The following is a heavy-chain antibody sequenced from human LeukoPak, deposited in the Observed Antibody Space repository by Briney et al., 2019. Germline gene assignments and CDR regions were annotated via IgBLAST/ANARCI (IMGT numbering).Heavy chain of an antibody. J-gene: IGHJ3*02. CDR3: AKGQSKIALDDAFDI. D-gene: IGHD3-22*01. CDR2: ISWNSGSI. CDR1: GFTFDDYA. Sequence: GGSLRLSCAASGFTFDDYAMHWVRQAPGKGLEWVSGISWNSGSIGYADSVKGRFTISRDNAKNSLYLQMNSLRAEDTALYYCAKGQSKIALDDAFDIWGQGTMVTVSS. V-gene: IGHV3-9*01.